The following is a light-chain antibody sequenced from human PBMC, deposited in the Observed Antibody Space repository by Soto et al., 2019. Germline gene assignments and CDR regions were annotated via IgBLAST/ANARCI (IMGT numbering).Light chain of an antibody. CDR3: YSCSRSSGTRYV. CDR1: SSDIGTYNY. V-gene: IGLV2-14*03. CDR2: DVS. J-gene: IGLJ1*01. Sequence: QSALTQPASVSGSPGQSITISCTGNSSDIGTYNYVSWYQQHPGQAPKLMIYDVSNRPSGVSDRFSGSKSGNTASLTISGLQAEDEADYYCYSCSRSSGTRYVFGTGTKLTVL.